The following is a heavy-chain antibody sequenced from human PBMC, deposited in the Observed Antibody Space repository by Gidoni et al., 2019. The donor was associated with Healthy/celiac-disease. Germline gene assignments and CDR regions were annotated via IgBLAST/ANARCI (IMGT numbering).Heavy chain of an antibody. CDR1: GFTFSDHY. V-gene: IGHV3-72*01. CDR2: TRNKANSYTT. CDR3: ARAEDYYDSSGYYLGYFQH. J-gene: IGHJ1*01. D-gene: IGHD3-22*01. Sequence: EVQLVESGGGLVQPGGSLRLSCAASGFTFSDHYMDWVRQAPGKGLEWVGRTRNKANSYTTEYAASVKGRFTISRDDSKNSLYLQMNSLKTEDTAVYYCARAEDYYDSSGYYLGYFQHWGQGTLVTVSS.